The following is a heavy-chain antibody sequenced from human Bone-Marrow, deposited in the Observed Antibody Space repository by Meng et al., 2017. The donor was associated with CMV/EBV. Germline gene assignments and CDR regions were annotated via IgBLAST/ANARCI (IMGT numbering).Heavy chain of an antibody. J-gene: IGHJ5*02. Sequence: GESLKISCAASGFTFSSYGMHWVRQAPGKGLEWVAFIRYDGSNKYYADSVKGRFTISRDNSKNTLYLQMNSLRAEDTAVYYCAKEIRYYYGSGSYYSWGQGTLVTASS. CDR2: IRYDGSNK. D-gene: IGHD3-10*01. V-gene: IGHV3-30*02. CDR1: GFTFSSYG. CDR3: AKEIRYYYGSGSYYS.